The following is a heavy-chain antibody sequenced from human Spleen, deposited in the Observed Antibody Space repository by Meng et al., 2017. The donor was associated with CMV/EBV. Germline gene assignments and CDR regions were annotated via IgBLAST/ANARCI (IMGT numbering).Heavy chain of an antibody. CDR3: ARDGEWRLDGMDV. J-gene: IGHJ6*02. D-gene: IGHD2-21*01. CDR1: GYTFTNYY. CDR2: INPSGGST. Sequence: ASVKVSCKASGYTFTNYYMHWVRQAPGQGLEWMGIINPSGGSTSYAQKFQGRVTMTTDTSTSTAYVELRSLRSDDTAVYYCARDGEWRLDGMDVWGQGTTVTVSS. V-gene: IGHV1-46*01.